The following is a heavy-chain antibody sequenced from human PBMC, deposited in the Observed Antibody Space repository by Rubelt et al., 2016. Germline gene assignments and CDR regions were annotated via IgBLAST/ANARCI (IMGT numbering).Heavy chain of an antibody. V-gene: IGHV4-34*01. CDR3: ARAWGTRSLLRGAIDI. J-gene: IGHJ3*02. D-gene: IGHD3-3*01. CDR2: ITDAGDT. Sequence: QVQLQQWGAGLLKPSETLSLTCAVYVGTFSDYSWTWIRKLPGKGLEWIGEITDAGDTTYNPSLKSRVTMSVDTPKNQFSLKLTAVTDADTAVFYCARAWGTRSLLRGAIDIWGQGTTVTVSS. CDR1: VGTFSDYS.